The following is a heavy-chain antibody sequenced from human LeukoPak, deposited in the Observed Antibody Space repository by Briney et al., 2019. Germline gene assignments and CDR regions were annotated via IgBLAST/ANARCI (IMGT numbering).Heavy chain of an antibody. D-gene: IGHD3-10*01. J-gene: IGHJ6*02. CDR2: INPNSGDT. Sequence: ASVKVSCKASGYIFTGFFISWVRQAPGQGLEWMGWINPNSGDTDYGQKFQGRVSIIRDTSISTTCMELSSLTSDDTAVYFCARDRARDYYGSGSFYYYYGMDVWGQGTTVTVS. CDR3: ARDRARDYYGSGSFYYYYGMDV. CDR1: GYIFTGFF. V-gene: IGHV1-2*02.